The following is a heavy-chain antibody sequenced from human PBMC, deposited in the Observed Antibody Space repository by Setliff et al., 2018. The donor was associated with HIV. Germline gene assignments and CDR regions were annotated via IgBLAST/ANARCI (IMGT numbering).Heavy chain of an antibody. Sequence: SETLSLTCAVYGGSFSGYYWSWIRQPPGKGLEWIGEINHSGSTNYNPSLKSRVTMSIDTSKNQFSLKLSSVTAADTAVYYCARPGYSGYDSGEDRFDPWGQGTLVTVSS. D-gene: IGHD5-12*01. CDR1: GGSFSGYY. J-gene: IGHJ5*02. CDR3: ARPGYSGYDSGEDRFDP. V-gene: IGHV4-34*01. CDR2: INHSGST.